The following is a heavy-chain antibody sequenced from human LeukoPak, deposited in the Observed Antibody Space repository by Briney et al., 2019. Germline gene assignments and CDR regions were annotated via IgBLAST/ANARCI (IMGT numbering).Heavy chain of an antibody. CDR1: GYTFTSYG. Sequence: GASVKVSCKAPGYTFTSYGISWVREARGQGREWMGWISAYNGNTNYAQKPQGRDTMTTDTSTSTAYMELRSLRSDGTAVYYCARDIMVRGVTLIRYYYGMDVWGQGTTVTVSS. D-gene: IGHD3-10*01. V-gene: IGHV1-18*01. CDR3: ARDIMVRGVTLIRYYYGMDV. CDR2: ISAYNGNT. J-gene: IGHJ6*02.